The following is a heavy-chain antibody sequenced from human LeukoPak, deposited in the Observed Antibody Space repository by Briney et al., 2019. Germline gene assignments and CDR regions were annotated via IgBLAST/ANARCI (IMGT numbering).Heavy chain of an antibody. Sequence: ASVKVSCKASGGTFSSYAISWVRQAPGQGLEWMGWINPNSGGTNYAQKFQGRVTMTRDTSISTAYMELSRLRSDDTAVYYCARDGGFGVVIIFDYWGQGTLVTVSS. CDR3: ARDGGFGVVIIFDY. D-gene: IGHD3-3*01. J-gene: IGHJ4*02. CDR1: GGTFSSYA. V-gene: IGHV1-2*02. CDR2: INPNSGGT.